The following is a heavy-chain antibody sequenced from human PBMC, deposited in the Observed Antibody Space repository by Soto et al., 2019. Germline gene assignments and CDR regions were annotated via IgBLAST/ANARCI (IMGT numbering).Heavy chain of an antibody. CDR3: ARGLRIVGATGWFDP. CDR1: GGSISSGGYY. CDR2: IYYSGST. D-gene: IGHD1-26*01. V-gene: IGHV4-31*03. J-gene: IGHJ5*02. Sequence: LFLTCTVSGGSISSGGYYWSLILQHPGKGLEWIGYIYYSGSTYYNPSLKSRVTISVDTSKNQFSLKLSSVTAADTAVYYCARGLRIVGATGWFDPWGQGTLVTVSS.